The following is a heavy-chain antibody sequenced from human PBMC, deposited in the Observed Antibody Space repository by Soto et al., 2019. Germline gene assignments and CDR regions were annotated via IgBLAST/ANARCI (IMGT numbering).Heavy chain of an antibody. Sequence: QVQLVQSGAEVKKPGSSVKVSCKASGGTFSSYAISWVRQAPGQGLEWMGGIIPIFGTANYAQKFQGRVTITADESTSTAYIDLCSLRSEVTAVYYCAKGIAVAGYSEYYFDFWGQGTLVTFSS. J-gene: IGHJ4*02. V-gene: IGHV1-69*01. D-gene: IGHD6-19*01. CDR1: GGTFSSYA. CDR2: IIPIFGTA. CDR3: AKGIAVAGYSEYYFDF.